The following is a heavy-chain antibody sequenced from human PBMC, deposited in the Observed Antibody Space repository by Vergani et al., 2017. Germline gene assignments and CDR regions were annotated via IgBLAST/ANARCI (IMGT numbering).Heavy chain of an antibody. CDR1: GFTFSSYA. CDR2: ISGSGGST. J-gene: IGHJ4*02. CDR3: ARGQPAQHSSGYHGSFDY. Sequence: EVQLLESGGGLVQPGGSLRLSCAASGFTFSSYAMSWVRQAPGKGLEWVSAISGSGGSTYYADSVKGRFTISRDNSKNTLYLQMNSLRAEDTAVYYCARGQPAQHSSGYHGSFDYWGQGTLVTVSS. V-gene: IGHV3-23*01. D-gene: IGHD6-19*01.